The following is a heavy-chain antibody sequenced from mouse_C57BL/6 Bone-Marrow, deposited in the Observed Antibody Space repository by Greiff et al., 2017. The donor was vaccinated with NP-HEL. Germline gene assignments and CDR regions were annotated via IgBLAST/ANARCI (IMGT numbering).Heavy chain of an antibody. CDR2: INPGSGGT. V-gene: IGHV1-54*01. CDR1: GYAFTNYL. Sequence: VQLQQSGAELVRPGTSVKVSCKASGYAFTNYLIEWVKQRPGQGLEWIGVINPGSGGTNYNEKFKGKGTLTADKSSSTDFMQLSSLTSEDSAVYIYARTNDYFLYAMDYWGQGTSVTVSS. CDR3: ARTNDYFLYAMDY. J-gene: IGHJ4*01. D-gene: IGHD2-4*01.